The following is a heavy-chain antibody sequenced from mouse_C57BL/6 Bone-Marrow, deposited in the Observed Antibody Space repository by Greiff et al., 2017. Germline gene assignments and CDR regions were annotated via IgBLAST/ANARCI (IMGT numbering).Heavy chain of an antibody. D-gene: IGHD2-5*01. J-gene: IGHJ4*01. Sequence: EVKLMESGPELVKPGASVKISCKASGYSFTDYNMNWVKQSNGKSLDWIGEINPNYGTTSYNQKFKGKATLTVDQSSSTAYMQLNSLTSEDSAVYYCARNPHYSNYECAMDYWGQGTSVTVSS. CDR2: INPNYGTT. CDR3: ARNPHYSNYECAMDY. CDR1: GYSFTDYN. V-gene: IGHV1-39*01.